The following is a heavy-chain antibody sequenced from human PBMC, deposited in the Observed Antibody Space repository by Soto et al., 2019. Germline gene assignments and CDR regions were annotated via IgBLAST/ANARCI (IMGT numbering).Heavy chain of an antibody. CDR3: ARLDSSSWAFDY. CDR2: INSDGCDT. D-gene: IGHD6-13*01. V-gene: IGHV3-74*01. CDR1: GFTFSSYW. J-gene: IGHJ4*02. Sequence: EMQLVESGGGLVQPGGSLRLSCAASGFTFSSYWMNWVRQGPGKGLVWVSRINSDGCDTSYADSVKGRFTISRDNAKNTLYLQMNSLRAEDTAVYYCARLDSSSWAFDYWGQGTLVTVSS.